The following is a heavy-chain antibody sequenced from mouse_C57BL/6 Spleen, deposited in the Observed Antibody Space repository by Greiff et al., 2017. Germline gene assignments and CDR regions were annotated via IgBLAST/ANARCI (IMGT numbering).Heavy chain of an antibody. Sequence: VQLQESGAELARPGASVKLSCKASGYTFTSYGISWVKQRTGQGLEWIGEIYPRSGNTYYNEKFKGKATLTADKSSSTAYMELRSLTSEDSAVYFCAYYGSGYWYFDVWGTGTTVTVSS. CDR3: AYYGSGYWYFDV. D-gene: IGHD1-1*01. J-gene: IGHJ1*03. CDR1: GYTFTSYG. V-gene: IGHV1-81*01. CDR2: IYPRSGNT.